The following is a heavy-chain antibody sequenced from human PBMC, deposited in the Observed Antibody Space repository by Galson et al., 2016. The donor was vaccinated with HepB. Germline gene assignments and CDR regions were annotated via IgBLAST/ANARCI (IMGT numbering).Heavy chain of an antibody. Sequence: SETLSLTCTVSGASITNTFWSWFRQPAGKGPEWIGRIFSSGSPTYTPSLESRLTMSMDMSKNQISLRLISVTAADTGVYYCARVAFSLTRGATRRFYNYVDVWGKGTTVTVSS. D-gene: IGHD1-26*01. CDR1: GASITNTF. V-gene: IGHV4-4*07. CDR2: IFSSGSP. J-gene: IGHJ6*03. CDR3: ARVAFSLTRGATRRFYNYVDV.